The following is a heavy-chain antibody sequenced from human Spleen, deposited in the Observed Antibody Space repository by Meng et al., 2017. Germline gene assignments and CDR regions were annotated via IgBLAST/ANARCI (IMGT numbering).Heavy chain of an antibody. CDR3: ARIDYDFWSGLGGHDY. D-gene: IGHD3-3*01. V-gene: IGHV4-61*02. CDR1: GGSISSGSYY. CDR2: THTSGST. J-gene: IGHJ4*02. Sequence: LRLSCTVSGGSISSGSYYWSWIRQPAGKGLEWIGRTHTSGSTNYNPSLKSRVTISVDTSKNQFSLKLSSVTAADTAVYYCARIDYDFWSGLGGHDYWGQGTLVTVSS.